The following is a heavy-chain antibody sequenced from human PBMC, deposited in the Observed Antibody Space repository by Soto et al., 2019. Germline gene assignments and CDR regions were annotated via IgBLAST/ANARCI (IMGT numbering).Heavy chain of an antibody. CDR2: ISSSSSYI. D-gene: IGHD3-16*01. CDR1: GFTLNKYE. Sequence: GGSLRLSCAASGFTLNKYEMHWVRQAPGKGLEWVSSISSSSSYIYYADSVKGRFTISRDNAKNSLYLQMNSLRAEDTAVYYCARKGGSKSGSFDYWGQGTLVTVSS. J-gene: IGHJ4*02. V-gene: IGHV3-21*01. CDR3: ARKGGSKSGSFDY.